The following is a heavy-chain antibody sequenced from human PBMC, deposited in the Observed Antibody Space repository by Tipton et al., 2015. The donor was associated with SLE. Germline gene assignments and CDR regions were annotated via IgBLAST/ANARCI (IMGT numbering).Heavy chain of an antibody. CDR1: GGSFSSYS. D-gene: IGHD6-13*01. Sequence: TLSLTCAVYGGSFSSYSWSWIRQPPGKGLEWIGEINHSGKSSYNPALKSRVIISVDTSKSQVSLRLSSVTAADTAVYYCARRRGSSWYEDYFDYWGQGTLVTVSS. V-gene: IGHV4-34*01. CDR3: ARRRGSSWYEDYFDY. J-gene: IGHJ4*02. CDR2: INHSGKS.